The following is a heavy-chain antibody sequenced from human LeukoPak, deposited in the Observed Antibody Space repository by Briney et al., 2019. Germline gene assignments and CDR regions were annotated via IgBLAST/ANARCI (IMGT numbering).Heavy chain of an antibody. CDR1: GFTFSSYT. CDR2: ISSSSSYI. D-gene: IGHD5-18*01. V-gene: IGHV3-21*01. CDR3: ARDRGRLPYY. J-gene: IGHJ4*02. Sequence: PGGSLRLSCAASGFTFSSYTMKWVRQAPGKGLEWVSSISSSSSYIYYADSVKGRFTISRDNAKNSLYLQMNSLRAEDTAVYYCARDRGRLPYYWGQGTLVTVSS.